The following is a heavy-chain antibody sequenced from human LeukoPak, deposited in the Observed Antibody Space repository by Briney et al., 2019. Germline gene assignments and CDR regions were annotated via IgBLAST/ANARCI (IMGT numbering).Heavy chain of an antibody. CDR1: GFTFSNAW. V-gene: IGHV3-15*01. CDR2: IKSKTDGGTT. Sequence: PGGSLRLSCAASGFTFSNAWMSWVRQAPGKGLEWVDRIKSKTDGGTTDYAAPVKGRFTISRDDSKNTLYLQMNSLKTEDTAVYYCTTASSSSWLYYFDYWGQGTLVTVSS. D-gene: IGHD6-13*01. CDR3: TTASSSSWLYYFDY. J-gene: IGHJ4*02.